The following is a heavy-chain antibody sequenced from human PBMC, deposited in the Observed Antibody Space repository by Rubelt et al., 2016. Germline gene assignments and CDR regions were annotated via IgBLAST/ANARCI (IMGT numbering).Heavy chain of an antibody. V-gene: IGHV3-33*01. D-gene: IGHD3-3*01. J-gene: IGHJ6*02. CDR2: IWYDGCNK. Sequence: QVQLVESGGGVVQPGRSLRLSCAASGFTFSSYGMHWVRQAPGKGLEWVAVIWYDGCNKYYADSVKGRFTISRDNSKNTLYLQMNSLRAEDTAVYYCARDFDYYGMDVWGQGTTVTVSS. CDR1: GFTFSSYG. CDR3: ARDFDYYGMDV.